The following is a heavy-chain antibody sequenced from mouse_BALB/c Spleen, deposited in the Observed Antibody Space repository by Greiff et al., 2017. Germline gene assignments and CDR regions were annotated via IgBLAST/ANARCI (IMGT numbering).Heavy chain of an antibody. CDR2: INPSTGYT. J-gene: IGHJ4*01. V-gene: IGHV1-7*01. CDR1: GYTFTSYW. D-gene: IGHD2-3*01. CDR3: ARCLYDPYAMDY. Sequence: QVQLKESGAELAKPGASVKMSCKASGYTFTSYWMHWVKQRPGQGLEWIGYINPSTGYTEYNQKFKDKATLTADKSSSTAYMQLSSLTSEDSAVYYCARCLYDPYAMDYWGQGTSVTVSS.